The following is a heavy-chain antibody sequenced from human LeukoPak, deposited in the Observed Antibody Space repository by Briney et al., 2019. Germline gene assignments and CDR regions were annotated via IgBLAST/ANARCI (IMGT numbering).Heavy chain of an antibody. Sequence: GGSLRLSCAASGFTFSNYGMNWVRQAPGKRLEWVSYISSSSDSIYYADSVKGRFTISRDNAENSLYLQMNSLRDEDTAVYYCARGEYYDFWSGYPFDYWGQGTLVTVSS. CDR2: ISSSSDSI. CDR1: GFTFSNYG. V-gene: IGHV3-48*02. D-gene: IGHD3-3*01. J-gene: IGHJ4*02. CDR3: ARGEYYDFWSGYPFDY.